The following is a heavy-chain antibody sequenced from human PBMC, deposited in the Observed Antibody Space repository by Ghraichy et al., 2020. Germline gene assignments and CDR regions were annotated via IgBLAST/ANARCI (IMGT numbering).Heavy chain of an antibody. D-gene: IGHD3-3*01. J-gene: IGHJ4*02. Sequence: AAVKVSCKASGYTFTGYYMHWVRQAPGQGLEWMGWINPNSGGTNYAQKFQGRVTMTRDTSISTAYMELSRLRSDDTAVYYCARDPFFGVRHDPIDYWGQGTLVTVSS. CDR2: INPNSGGT. CDR1: GYTFTGYY. CDR3: ARDPFFGVRHDPIDY. V-gene: IGHV1-2*02.